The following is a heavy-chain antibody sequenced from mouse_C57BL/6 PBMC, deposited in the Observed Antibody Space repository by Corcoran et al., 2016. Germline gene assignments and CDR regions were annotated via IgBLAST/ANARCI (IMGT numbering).Heavy chain of an antibody. V-gene: IGHV9-3*01. D-gene: IGHD1-1*01. J-gene: IGHJ3*01. CDR2: INTYSGVP. CDR1: GYTFTTYG. Sequence: QIQLVQSGPELKKPGETVKISCKASGYTFTTYGMSWVKQAPGKGLKWMGWINTYSGVPTYADDFKGRFAFSLETSASTAYLQINNLKNEDTATYFCARSPITTVVATDWFAYWGQGTLVTVSA. CDR3: ARSPITTVVATDWFAY.